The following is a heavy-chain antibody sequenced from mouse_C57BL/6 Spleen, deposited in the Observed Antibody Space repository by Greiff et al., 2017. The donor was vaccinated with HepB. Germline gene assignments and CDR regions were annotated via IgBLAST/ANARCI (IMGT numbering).Heavy chain of an antibody. D-gene: IGHD3-2*02. CDR2: LYPGNSDT. CDR1: GYTFTSYW. CDR3: TRSGSSGYSSMDC. V-gene: IGHV1-5*01. Sequence: VQLQQSGTVLARPGASVKMSCKTSGYTFTSYWMHWVKQRPGQGLEWIGALYPGNSDTSYNQKVKGKAKLTAVKSARTAYMELSSLTNEDAAVYYCTRSGSSGYSSMDCWGQGTSDTVSS. J-gene: IGHJ4*01.